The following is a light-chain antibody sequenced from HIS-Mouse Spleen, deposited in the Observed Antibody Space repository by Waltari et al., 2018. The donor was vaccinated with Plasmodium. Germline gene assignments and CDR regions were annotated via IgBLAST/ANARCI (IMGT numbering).Light chain of an antibody. CDR1: QGISSY. CDR3: QQYYSYPFT. CDR2: AAA. V-gene: IGKV1-8*01. Sequence: AIRMTQSPSSFSASTGDRVTITCRASQGISSYLAWYQQKPGKAPQLLIYAAATLQSGVPSRFSGSGSGTDFTLTISCLQSEDFATYYCQQYYSYPFTFGPGTKVDSK. J-gene: IGKJ3*01.